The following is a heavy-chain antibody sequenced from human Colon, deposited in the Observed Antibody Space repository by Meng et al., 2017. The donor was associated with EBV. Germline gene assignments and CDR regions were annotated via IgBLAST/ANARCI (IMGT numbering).Heavy chain of an antibody. J-gene: IGHJ4*02. D-gene: IGHD5-18*01. V-gene: IGHV4-4*02. CDR3: ARGGYYSFDY. CDR1: GGSLSSRHYY. CDR2: IYHSGST. Sequence: VRLTETGPGRGKASATLSLTCTVSGGSLSSRHYYWGWVRQPPGKGLQWIGEIYHSGSTNYNPSLKSRVTISVDKSKNQFSLKLTSVTAADTAVYYCARGGYYSFDYWGQRTLVTVSS.